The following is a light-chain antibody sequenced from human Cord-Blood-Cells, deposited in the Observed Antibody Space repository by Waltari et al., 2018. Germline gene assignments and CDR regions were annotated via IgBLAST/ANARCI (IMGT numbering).Light chain of an antibody. CDR1: QSMSSY. Sequence: DILMTQSPSSLSASGGDRVSIPCRASQSMSSYLNWYQQKPGKAPKLLIYAASSLQSGVPSRFSGSGSGTDFTLTISSLQPEDCATYYCQQSYSTPRTFGGGTKVEIK. CDR3: QQSYSTPRT. J-gene: IGKJ4*01. V-gene: IGKV1-39*01. CDR2: AAS.